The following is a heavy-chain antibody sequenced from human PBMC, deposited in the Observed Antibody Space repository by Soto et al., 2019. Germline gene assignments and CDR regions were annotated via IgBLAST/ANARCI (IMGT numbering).Heavy chain of an antibody. CDR1: GYTFTSYA. CDR3: ASGEVGAGSYYFDY. J-gene: IGHJ4*02. CDR2: INAGNGNT. D-gene: IGHD1-26*01. Sequence: QVQLVQSGAEVKKPGASVKVSCKASGYTFTSYAMHWVRQAPGQRLEWMGWINAGNGNTEYSQKFQGRVTITRDTSASTAYMELSSLRSEDTAVYYCASGEVGAGSYYFDYWGQGTLVTVSS. V-gene: IGHV1-3*01.